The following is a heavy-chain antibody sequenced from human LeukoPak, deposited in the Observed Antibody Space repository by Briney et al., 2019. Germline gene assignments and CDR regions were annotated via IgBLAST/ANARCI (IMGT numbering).Heavy chain of an antibody. CDR1: GFSINTAHY. CDR2: ISHSGNA. V-gene: IGHV4-38-2*01. D-gene: IGHD6-13*01. J-gene: IGHJ1*01. CDR3: ARGMSSVAAVGL. Sequence: PSETLSLTCAVSGFSINTAHYWGWVRQPPGEGLEWIGSISHSGNAYYNPSLKSRVTISLDASKNQFSLKVTSQTAADTAVYYCARGMSSVAAVGLWGRGTLVTVSS.